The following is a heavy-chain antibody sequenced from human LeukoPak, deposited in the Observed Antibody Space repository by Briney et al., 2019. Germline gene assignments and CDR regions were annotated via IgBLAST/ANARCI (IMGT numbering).Heavy chain of an antibody. CDR1: GGSISSSSYY. D-gene: IGHD2-2*01. CDR3: AAIVVPAAPYWYFDL. V-gene: IGHV4-39*01. CDR2: IYHSGST. J-gene: IGHJ2*01. Sequence: SETLSLTCTVSGGSISSSSYYWGWIRQPPGKGLEWIGSIYHSGSTYYNPSLKSRVTISVDTSKYQFSLKLSSVTAADTAVYYCAAIVVPAAPYWYFDLWGRGTLVTVSS.